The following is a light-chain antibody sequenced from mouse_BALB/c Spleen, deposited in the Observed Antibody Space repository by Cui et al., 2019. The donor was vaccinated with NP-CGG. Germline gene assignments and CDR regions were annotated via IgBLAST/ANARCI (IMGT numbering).Light chain of an antibody. V-gene: IGLV1*01. CDR1: IGAVTTSNY. J-gene: IGLJ1*01. CDR2: GTN. CDR3: ALWYSNHWV. Sequence: AVLTQQSALTTSPGETITLTCRSSIGAVTTSNYANWVQEKPDHLFTGLIGGTNNRAPGVPARFSGSLIGDKAALTIIGAQTEDEAIYFCALWYSNHWVFGGGTKLTVL.